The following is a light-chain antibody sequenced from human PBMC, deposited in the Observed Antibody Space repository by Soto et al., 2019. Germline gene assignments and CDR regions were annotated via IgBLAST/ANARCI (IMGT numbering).Light chain of an antibody. CDR1: QSVGTR. V-gene: IGKV3-20*01. CDR3: QQYGRP. Sequence: EILLTQSPDTLSLSPGERATLSCRAAQSVGTRLAWYQHKPGQAPRLLIHGASSRATGIPDRFSGSGSGTDFTLTISRLEPEDFGVYYCQQYGRPFGQGTKVDIK. J-gene: IGKJ1*01. CDR2: GAS.